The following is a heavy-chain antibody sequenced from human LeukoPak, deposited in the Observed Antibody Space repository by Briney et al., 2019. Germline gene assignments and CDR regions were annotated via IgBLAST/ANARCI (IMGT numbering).Heavy chain of an antibody. J-gene: IGHJ4*02. CDR2: ISSSGSTI. CDR1: GFTFSSYE. CDR3: AKGDYYDLDY. Sequence: GGSLRLSCAASGFTFSSYEMNWVRQAPGKGLEWVSYISSSGSTIYYADSVKGRFTISRDNSRNTLYLQMNSLRAEDTAVYYCAKGDYYDLDYWGQGTLVTVSS. D-gene: IGHD3-22*01. V-gene: IGHV3-48*03.